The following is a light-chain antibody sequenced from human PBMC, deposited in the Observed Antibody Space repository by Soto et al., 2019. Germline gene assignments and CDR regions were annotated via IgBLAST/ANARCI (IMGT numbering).Light chain of an antibody. J-gene: IGKJ1*01. CDR2: GAS. Sequence: VLTQSPGTLSLSPGERATLSCRASQSVSSTYLAWYQQKPGQAPRLLIYGASSRATGIPDRFSGSGSGTDFTLTISRLEPEDFAVYYCQQFGSSPRTFGQGTKVYI. V-gene: IGKV3-20*01. CDR1: QSVSSTY. CDR3: QQFGSSPRT.